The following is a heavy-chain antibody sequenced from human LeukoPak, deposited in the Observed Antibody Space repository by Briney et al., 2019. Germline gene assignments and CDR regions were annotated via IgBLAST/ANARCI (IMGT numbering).Heavy chain of an antibody. D-gene: IGHD3-10*01. CDR2: IYHSGST. CDR1: GYSISSGYY. J-gene: IGHJ4*02. Sequence: SETLSLTCTVSGYSISSGYYWGWIRQPPGKGLEWIGSIYHSGSTYYNPSLKSRVTISVDTSKNQFSLKLSSVTAADTAVYYCARDQYYGSGSYFDYWGQGTLVTVSS. CDR3: ARDQYYGSGSYFDY. V-gene: IGHV4-38-2*02.